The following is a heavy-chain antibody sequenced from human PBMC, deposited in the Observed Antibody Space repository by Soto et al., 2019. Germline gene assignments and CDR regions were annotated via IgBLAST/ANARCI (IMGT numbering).Heavy chain of an antibody. J-gene: IGHJ4*02. CDR3: ARYLGSLRGGDC. CDR2: IYYSGST. D-gene: IGHD2-15*01. CDR1: GGSISSGDYY. V-gene: IGHV4-30-4*01. Sequence: QVQLQESGPGLVKPSQTLSLTCTVSGGSISSGDYYWSWIRQPPGKGLEWIGYIYYSGSTYYNQSLKSRVTISVDTSKNQGYLKLSSVTAADTAVYYCARYLGSLRGGDCWGQGTLVTVYS.